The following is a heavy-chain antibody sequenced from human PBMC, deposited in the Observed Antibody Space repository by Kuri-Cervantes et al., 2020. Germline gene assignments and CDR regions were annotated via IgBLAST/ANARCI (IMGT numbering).Heavy chain of an antibody. J-gene: IGHJ6*02. CDR2: IYHSGST. CDR1: GGSISSGGYS. Sequence: SETLSLTCAVSGGSISSGGYSWSWIRQPPGKGLEWIGYIYHSGSTYYNPSLKGRVTISVDTSKNQFSLKLSSVTAADTAVYYCARDSSSYYYYGMDVWGQGTTVTVSS. D-gene: IGHD6-6*01. CDR3: ARDSSSYYYYGMDV. V-gene: IGHV4-30-2*01.